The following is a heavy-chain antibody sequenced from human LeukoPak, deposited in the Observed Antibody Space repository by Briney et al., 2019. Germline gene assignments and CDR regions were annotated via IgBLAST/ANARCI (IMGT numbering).Heavy chain of an antibody. CDR1: GGSISSYY. CDR3: ARGDNYYDSSGYYAY. Sequence: SEILSLTCSGSGGSISSYYWSWIRQPPGRGLGWIGYFYYSGSTSYNPSLKSRVTISVDTSKNQYSLQLSSVTAADTAVYYCARGDNYYDSSGYYAYWGQGTLVTVSS. J-gene: IGHJ4*02. D-gene: IGHD3-22*01. CDR2: FYYSGST. V-gene: IGHV4-59*13.